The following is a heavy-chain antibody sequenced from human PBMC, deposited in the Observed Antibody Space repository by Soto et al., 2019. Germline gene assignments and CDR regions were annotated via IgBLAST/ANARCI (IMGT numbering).Heavy chain of an antibody. V-gene: IGHV1-18*01. CDR2: ISAYNGNT. Sequence: QVPLVQSGAEVKKPGASVKVSCKASGYTVPSYGISWVRQAPGQGLEWMGWISAYNGNTNYAQKLQGRVTMTTDTSTSTAYREQMSLRSDDTAVYYCARGPRIAQSNWFDPWGQGTLVTVSS. J-gene: IGHJ5*02. CDR3: ARGPRIAQSNWFDP. D-gene: IGHD6-13*01. CDR1: GYTVPSYG.